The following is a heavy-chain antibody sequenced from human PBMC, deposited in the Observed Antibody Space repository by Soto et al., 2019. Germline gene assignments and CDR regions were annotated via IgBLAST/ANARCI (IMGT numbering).Heavy chain of an antibody. J-gene: IGHJ4*02. CDR2: IYYSGST. CDR3: ARGSVLGPFGELSGFGY. D-gene: IGHD3-10*01. CDR1: GGSVSSGSYY. V-gene: IGHV4-61*01. Sequence: SETLSLTCTVSGGSVSSGSYYWSWIRQPPGKGLEWIGYIYYSGSTNYNPSLKSRVTISVDTSKNQFSLKLSSLTAADTAVYYCARGSVLGPFGELSGFGYWGQGTLVTVSS.